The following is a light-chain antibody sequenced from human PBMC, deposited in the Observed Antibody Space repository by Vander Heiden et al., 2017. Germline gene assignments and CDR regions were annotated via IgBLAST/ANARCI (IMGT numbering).Light chain of an antibody. Sequence: EIVMTQSPATLSVSPGERATLSCRASQSVSSNLAWYQKKPGKAPRLLIYGASTRATGIPARFSGSGSGTEFTLTISSLQSEDFAVYYCQQYNNWPPWTFGQGTKVEIK. CDR2: GAS. J-gene: IGKJ1*01. CDR3: QQYNNWPPWT. V-gene: IGKV3-15*01. CDR1: QSVSSN.